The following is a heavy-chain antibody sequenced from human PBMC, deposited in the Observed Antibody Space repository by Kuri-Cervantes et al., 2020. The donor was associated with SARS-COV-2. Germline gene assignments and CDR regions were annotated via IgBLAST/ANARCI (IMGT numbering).Heavy chain of an antibody. Sequence: GESLKISCAASGFTFSSYAMSWVRQAPGKGLEWVSVISGSGYTIYYVDSVKGRFTISRDNSRNTLYLQMNSLRAEDTAVYYCAKSVYYYDSSGYYCWGQGNLVNVSS. V-gene: IGHV3-23*01. D-gene: IGHD3-22*01. CDR2: ISGSGYTI. CDR1: GFTFSSYA. J-gene: IGHJ4*02. CDR3: AKSVYYYDSSGYYC.